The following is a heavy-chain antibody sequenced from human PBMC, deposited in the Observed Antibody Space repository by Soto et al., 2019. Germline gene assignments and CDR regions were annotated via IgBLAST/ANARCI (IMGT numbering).Heavy chain of an antibody. CDR3: ARDWPSGVTRPGAFDI. CDR2: IYYSGST. CDR1: GGSISSYY. V-gene: IGHV4-59*01. D-gene: IGHD1-26*01. J-gene: IGHJ3*02. Sequence: SETLSLTCTVSGGSISSYYWSWIRQPPGKGPEWIGYIYYSGSTNYNPSLKSRVTISVDTSKNQFSLKLSSVTAADTAVYYCARDWPSGVTRPGAFDIWGQGTMVTVSS.